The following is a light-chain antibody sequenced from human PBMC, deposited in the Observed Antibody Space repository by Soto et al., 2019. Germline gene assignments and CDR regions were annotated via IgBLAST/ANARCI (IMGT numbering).Light chain of an antibody. CDR3: QSYDSSLSGSNWV. J-gene: IGLJ3*02. CDR2: GNS. CDR1: SSNIGAGYD. V-gene: IGLV1-40*01. Sequence: QSVLTQPPSVSGAPGQRVTISCTGSSSNIGAGYDVHWYQQLPGTAPKLLIYGNSNRPSGVPDRFSGSKYGTSASLAITGLQAEDEADYYCQSYDSSLSGSNWVFGGGTKVTVL.